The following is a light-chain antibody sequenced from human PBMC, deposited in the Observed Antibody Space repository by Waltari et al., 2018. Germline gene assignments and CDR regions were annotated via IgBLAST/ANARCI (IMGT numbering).Light chain of an antibody. V-gene: IGKV4-1*01. J-gene: IGKJ1*01. CDR2: WAS. Sequence: DIVMTQSPDSLAVSLGERATINCKSSQSVLYSSNNKNHLAWYQQKPGQPPKLLIYWASTRESGVPDRFSGSGSGTDFTLTISSLQAEDVAIYYCQQFDNTPRTVGQGTKVEGK. CDR1: QSVLYSSNNKNH. CDR3: QQFDNTPRT.